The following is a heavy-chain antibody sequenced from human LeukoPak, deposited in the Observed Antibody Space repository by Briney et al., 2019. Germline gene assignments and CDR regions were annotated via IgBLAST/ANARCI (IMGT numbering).Heavy chain of an antibody. CDR1: GFTFSDYY. V-gene: IGHV3-11*04. D-gene: IGHD3-22*01. CDR2: ISSSGSTI. Sequence: PGGSLRLSCAASGFTFSDYYMSWIRQAPGKGLEWVSYISSSGSTIYYADSVKGRFTISRDNAMNSLYLQMNSLRAEDTAVYYCARERSYDSASFGAFDIWGQGTMVTVSS. J-gene: IGHJ3*02. CDR3: ARERSYDSASFGAFDI.